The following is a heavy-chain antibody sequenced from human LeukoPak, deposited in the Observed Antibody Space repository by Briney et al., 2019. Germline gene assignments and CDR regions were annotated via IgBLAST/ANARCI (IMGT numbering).Heavy chain of an antibody. CDR1: GYTFTYRY. CDR2: ITPFNGNT. D-gene: IGHD3-22*01. Sequence: ASVKVSCKASGYTFTYRYLHWVRQAPGQALEWMGWITPFNGNTNYAQKFQDRVTITRDRSVSTAYMELSSLRSEDTAVYYCARDADSSGYYLYYFDYWGQGTLVTVSS. V-gene: IGHV1-45*02. J-gene: IGHJ4*02. CDR3: ARDADSSGYYLYYFDY.